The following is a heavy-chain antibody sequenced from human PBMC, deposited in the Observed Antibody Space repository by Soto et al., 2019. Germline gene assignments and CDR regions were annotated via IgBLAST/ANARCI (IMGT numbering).Heavy chain of an antibody. CDR3: ARIVIGGSNWFDP. CDR1: GGSISSSSDY. V-gene: IGHV4-39*02. CDR2: INYSGNT. D-gene: IGHD3-16*02. J-gene: IGHJ5*02. Sequence: PSETLSLTCIVSGGSISSSSDYWGWIRQPPGKGLEWIGSINYSGNTYYSQSLQSQITMSVDTSKKHFSLKVNSVTAADTAIYYCARIVIGGSNWFDPWGQGTLVT.